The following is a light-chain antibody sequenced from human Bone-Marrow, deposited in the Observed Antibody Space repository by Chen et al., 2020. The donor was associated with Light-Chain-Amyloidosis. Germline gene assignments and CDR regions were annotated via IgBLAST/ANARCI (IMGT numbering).Light chain of an antibody. CDR1: QSVSSK. Sequence: EIMMTQSPATLSVSPGERATLSCRASQSVSSKLAWYQHKPGQAPRLLISGASTRATDVPARFSGSGSGTEFTLTISSLQSEDFAVYYCHQYNNWPGTFGPGTTVDIK. CDR3: HQYNNWPGT. V-gene: IGKV3-15*01. J-gene: IGKJ3*01. CDR2: GAS.